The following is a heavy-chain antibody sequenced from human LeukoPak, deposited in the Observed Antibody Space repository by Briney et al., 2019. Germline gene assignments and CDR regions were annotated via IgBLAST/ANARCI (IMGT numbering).Heavy chain of an antibody. CDR3: ARTLGSGSQSYYYYYMDV. J-gene: IGHJ6*03. Sequence: SDTLSLTCTVSGGSISSYYWSWIRQPAGKGLEWIGRIYTSGSTNYNPSLKSRVTMSVDTSKNQFSLKLSSVTAADTAVYYCARTLGSGSQSYYYYYMDVWGKGTTVTISS. CDR1: GGSISSYY. D-gene: IGHD3-10*01. V-gene: IGHV4-4*07. CDR2: IYTSGST.